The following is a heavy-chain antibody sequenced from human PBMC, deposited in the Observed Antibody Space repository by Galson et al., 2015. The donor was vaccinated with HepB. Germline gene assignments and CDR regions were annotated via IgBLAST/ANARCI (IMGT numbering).Heavy chain of an antibody. CDR2: ISPNGATV. J-gene: IGHJ4*02. D-gene: IGHD2-15*01. V-gene: IGHV3-48*01. CDR3: VKSDVCSGPYSTFED. CDR1: GFTFSTYT. Sequence: SLRLSCAASGFTFSTYTMNWVRQTPGKGLEWVSYISPNGATVHYADSVKGRFTIYRDNAKNAIYLQMNSLRAEDTAIYYCVKSDVCSGPYSTFEDWGQGTLVTVSS.